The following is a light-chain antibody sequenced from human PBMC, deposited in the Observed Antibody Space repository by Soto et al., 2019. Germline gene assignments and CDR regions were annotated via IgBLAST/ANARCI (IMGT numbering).Light chain of an antibody. V-gene: IGKV1-5*01. Sequence: DIQMTQSPCTLSASVGDRVTITCRASQSISSWLAWYQQKPGKAPKLLIYDASSLESGVPSRFSGSGSGTEFTLTISSLQPDDFATYYCQQSFTTPVTFGQGTKVEIK. CDR2: DAS. CDR1: QSISSW. J-gene: IGKJ1*01. CDR3: QQSFTTPVT.